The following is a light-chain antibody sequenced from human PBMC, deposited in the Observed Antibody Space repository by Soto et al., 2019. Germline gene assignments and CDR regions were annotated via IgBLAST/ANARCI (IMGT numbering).Light chain of an antibody. CDR2: GAS. Sequence: DIVLTQSPGTLSLSPGERATLSCRASQSVSSSYLAWYQQKPGQAPRLLIYGASSRATGIPDRFSGSGSGTDFTLTISRLEPEDFAVYYCQQYGSVITFGQGTRLEIK. CDR1: QSVSSSY. V-gene: IGKV3-20*01. J-gene: IGKJ5*01. CDR3: QQYGSVIT.